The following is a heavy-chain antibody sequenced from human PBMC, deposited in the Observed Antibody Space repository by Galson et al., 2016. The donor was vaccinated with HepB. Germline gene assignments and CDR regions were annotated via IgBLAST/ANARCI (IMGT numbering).Heavy chain of an antibody. J-gene: IGHJ4*02. V-gene: IGHV5-10-1*01. CDR1: TVNFIRYW. Sequence: QSGAEVKKPGESLRISCQGSTVNFIRYWISWVRQMPGKGLEWMGRIDPSDSYTKYSPSFQGHVTISLDKSISTAYLQWSSLKASDTAMYYRAIFYFDAGSYYNPDYWGQGTLVTVSS. CDR3: AIFYFDAGSYYNPDY. D-gene: IGHD3-10*01. CDR2: IDPSDSYT.